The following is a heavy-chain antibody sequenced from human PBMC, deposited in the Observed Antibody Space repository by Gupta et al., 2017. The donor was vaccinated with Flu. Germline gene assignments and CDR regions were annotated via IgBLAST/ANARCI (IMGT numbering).Heavy chain of an antibody. CDR1: GFSSSAYG. CDR2: IWYEGSRK. Sequence: QVQLVESGGGVVQPGKSLSLSCAASGFSSSAYGMHWVRQVPGKGPGWVAVIWYEGSRKYYGDSVKGRFAISRDNSKNTVYLEVTNLRAEDTAVYYCARSYSSSWYFGYWGQGTLVTV. CDR3: ARSYSSSWYFGY. J-gene: IGHJ4*02. V-gene: IGHV3-33*01. D-gene: IGHD6-19*01.